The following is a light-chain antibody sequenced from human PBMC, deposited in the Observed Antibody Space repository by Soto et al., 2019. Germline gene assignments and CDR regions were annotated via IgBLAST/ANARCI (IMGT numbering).Light chain of an antibody. CDR2: XXS. Sequence: EIVMTQSPDTLYVSPGGGAVLSSRASQSVIYYSACYQQRPGQAPRLLIYXXSSRPTGVPDRFSGSGSGTDFSLTISRMEPEDFAVYYGQHCRPYGDSPPLTFGGGTKVDI. J-gene: IGKJ4*01. CDR1: QSVIYY. CDR3: QHCRPYGDSPPLT. V-gene: IGKV3-20*01.